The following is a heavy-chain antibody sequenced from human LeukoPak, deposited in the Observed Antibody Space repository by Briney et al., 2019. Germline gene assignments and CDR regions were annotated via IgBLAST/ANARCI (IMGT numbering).Heavy chain of an antibody. Sequence: PSETLSLTCTVSGYSISSGYYWGWIRQPPGKGLEWIGSIYHSGSTYYNPSLKSRVTISVDTSKNQFSLKLSSVAAADTAVYFCARGPYSYDSSGAFDIWGQGTMVTVSS. CDR1: GYSISSGYY. D-gene: IGHD3-22*01. J-gene: IGHJ3*02. CDR3: ARGPYSYDSSGAFDI. CDR2: IYHSGST. V-gene: IGHV4-38-2*02.